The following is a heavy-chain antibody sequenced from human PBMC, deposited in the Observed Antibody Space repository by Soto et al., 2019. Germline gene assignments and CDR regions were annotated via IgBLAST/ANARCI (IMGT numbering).Heavy chain of an antibody. J-gene: IGHJ6*02. CDR1: GGTFSSYS. V-gene: IGHV1-69*13. D-gene: IGHD2-2*01. CDR2: IIPIFGTA. CDR3: ARQYCSSTSCLYYYYYYGMDV. Sequence: SVKVSCKASGGTFSSYSISWVLQAPGQGLEWMGGIIPIFGTANYAQKFQGRVTITADESTSTAYMELSSLRSEDTAVYYCARQYCSSTSCLYYYYYYGMDVWGQGTTVTVSS.